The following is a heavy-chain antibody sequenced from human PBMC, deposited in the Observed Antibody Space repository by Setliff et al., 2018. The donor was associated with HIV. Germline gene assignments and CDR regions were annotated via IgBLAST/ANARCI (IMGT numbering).Heavy chain of an antibody. V-gene: IGHV1-2*06. CDR1: GYTFTSYY. CDR2: IDPQNAGT. CDR3: ARDPIGIDFGLSYYMDV. Sequence: ASVKVSCKASGYTFTSYYMHWVRQAPGQGLEWMGRIDPQNAGTNFPQKFQGRVTMTWDRSTRTAYMELRSLTFDDTAVYYCARDPIGIDFGLSYYMDVWGKGTAVTVSS. J-gene: IGHJ6*03. D-gene: IGHD3-3*01.